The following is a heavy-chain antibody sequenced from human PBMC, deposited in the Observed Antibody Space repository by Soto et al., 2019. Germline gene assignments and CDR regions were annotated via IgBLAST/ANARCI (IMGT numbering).Heavy chain of an antibody. CDR1: GFTFSAYG. CDR3: ARDAGPPRGHYYYKMDV. J-gene: IGHJ6*02. V-gene: IGHV3-33*01. Sequence: PGGSLRLSCAASGFTFSAYGVHWVRQAPGKGLEWVAMIWSDGRNKFYADSVRGRFSISRDTSKNALHLQMDSLTVDDTGVYYCARDAGPPRGHYYYKMDVWGQGTAVTVYS. CDR2: IWSDGRNK. D-gene: IGHD6-25*01.